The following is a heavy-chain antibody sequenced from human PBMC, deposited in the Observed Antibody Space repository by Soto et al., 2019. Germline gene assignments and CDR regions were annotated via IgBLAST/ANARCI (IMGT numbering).Heavy chain of an antibody. CDR2: IYFPGNT. CDR3: ARLEGLATISYYFDF. CDR1: GDSINSDKYY. Sequence: QLQLQESGPGLVKPSETLSLTCSVSGDSINSDKYYWSWIRQPPGKGLEWIGSIYFPGNTYYKPSLPSGVTIALAASKSQFSLQLYSVTAADSAVYFCARLEGLATISYYFDFWGQGALVTVSS. V-gene: IGHV4-39*01. J-gene: IGHJ4*02. D-gene: IGHD3-9*01.